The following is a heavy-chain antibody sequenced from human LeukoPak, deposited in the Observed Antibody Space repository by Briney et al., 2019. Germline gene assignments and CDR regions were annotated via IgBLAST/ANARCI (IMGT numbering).Heavy chain of an antibody. D-gene: IGHD3-10*01. CDR3: ASFMVRGVYFDY. CDR1: GFTFSSYA. V-gene: IGHV3-23*01. CDR2: ISGSGGST. J-gene: IGHJ4*02. Sequence: GGSLRLSCAASGFTFSSYAMSWVRQAPGKGLEWVSAISGSGGSTYYADSVKGRFTISRDNSKNTLYLQMNSLRAEDTAVYYCASFMVRGVYFDYWGQGTLVTVSS.